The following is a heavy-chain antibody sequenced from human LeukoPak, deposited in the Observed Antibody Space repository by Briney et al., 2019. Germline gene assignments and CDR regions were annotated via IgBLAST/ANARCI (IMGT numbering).Heavy chain of an antibody. D-gene: IGHD3-3*01. J-gene: IGHJ4*02. V-gene: IGHV1-24*01. CDR2: FDPQDGET. CDR1: GYTLTDLS. CDR3: ATFALSGVVNAYYFYY. Sequence: ASVKVSCKVSGYTLTDLSMHWVRQAPGEGLEWMGGFDPQDGETIYAQKFQGRVTMTEDTSTDTAYMELTSLKSEDTAVYYCATFALSGVVNAYYFYYWGQGTLVTVSS.